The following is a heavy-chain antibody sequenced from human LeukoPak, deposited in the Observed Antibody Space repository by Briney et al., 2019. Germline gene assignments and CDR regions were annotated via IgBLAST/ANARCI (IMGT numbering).Heavy chain of an antibody. D-gene: IGHD3-10*01. CDR1: GFTFSSYG. V-gene: IGHV3-30*02. Sequence: RRSLRPSCAASGFTFSSYGMHWVRQAPGKGLEWVAFIRYAVRTKYYTDSVKGRLPISRATSKNTPYLQMNILTAEATAGFSFAKLGCGELFGMDVGGQGSTATV. CDR3: AKLGCGELFGMDV. CDR2: IRYAVRTK. J-gene: IGHJ6*02.